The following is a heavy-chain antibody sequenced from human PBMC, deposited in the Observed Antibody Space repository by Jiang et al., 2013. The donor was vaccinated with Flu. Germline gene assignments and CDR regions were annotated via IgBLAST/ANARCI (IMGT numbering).Heavy chain of an antibody. J-gene: IGHJ4*02. CDR2: ISAYNGNT. CDR3: AREGADMVRGVLFDY. Sequence: GQGLEWMGWISAYNGNTNYDTEAPGQSHHDTDTSTSTAYMELRSLRSDDTAVYYCAREGADMVRGVLFDYWGQGTLVTVSS. V-gene: IGHV1-18*01. D-gene: IGHD3-10*01.